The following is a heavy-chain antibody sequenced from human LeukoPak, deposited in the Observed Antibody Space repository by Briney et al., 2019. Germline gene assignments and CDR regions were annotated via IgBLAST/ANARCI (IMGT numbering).Heavy chain of an antibody. Sequence: SETLSLTCTVSGGSISSYYWSWIRQPPGKGLEWIGYIYYSGNTNYNPSLKSRVTVSVDTSKNQFSLQLNSVTAADTAVYYCARYAYGSGPFDYWGQGTLITVSS. V-gene: IGHV4-59*01. D-gene: IGHD6-19*01. CDR2: IYYSGNT. CDR1: GGSISSYY. J-gene: IGHJ4*02. CDR3: ARYAYGSGPFDY.